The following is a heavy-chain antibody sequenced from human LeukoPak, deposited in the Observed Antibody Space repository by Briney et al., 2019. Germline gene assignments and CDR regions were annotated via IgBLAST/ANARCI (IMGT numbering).Heavy chain of an antibody. CDR2: INPSGGST. CDR1: GYTFTSYG. CDR3: ARDESSSGPLYYFDY. Sequence: ASVKVSCKASGYTFTSYGISWVRQAPGQGLEWMGIINPSGGSTSYAQKFQGRVTMTRDTSTSTVYMELSSLRSEDTAVYYCARDESSSGPLYYFDYWGQGTLVTVSS. J-gene: IGHJ4*02. V-gene: IGHV1-46*01. D-gene: IGHD3-22*01.